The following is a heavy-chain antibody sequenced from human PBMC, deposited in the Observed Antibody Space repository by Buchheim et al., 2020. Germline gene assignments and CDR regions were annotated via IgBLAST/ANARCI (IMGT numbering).Heavy chain of an antibody. CDR3: ARHTRMIVVVITTGGWYFDL. Sequence: QLQLQESGPGLVKPSETLSLTCTVSGGSISSSSYYWGWIRQSPGKGLEWIGSVYYSGSTYYNPSLKSRVTISVDTFVNQFSLKLSSVTAADTARYYCARHTRMIVVVITTGGWYFDLWGRGTL. J-gene: IGHJ2*01. V-gene: IGHV4-39*01. CDR1: GGSISSSSYY. CDR2: VYYSGST. D-gene: IGHD3-22*01.